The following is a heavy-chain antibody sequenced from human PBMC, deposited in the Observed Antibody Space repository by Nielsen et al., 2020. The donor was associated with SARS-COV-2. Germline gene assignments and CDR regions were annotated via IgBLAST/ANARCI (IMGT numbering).Heavy chain of an antibody. J-gene: IGHJ4*02. CDR3: ARRVVAAPYYFDC. CDR1: GFTFSSYG. Sequence: GGSLRLSCAASGFTFSSYGMHWVRQAPGKGLEWVAVISYDGSNKYYADSVKGRFTISRDNSKNTLYLQMNSLRAEDTAVYYCARRVVAAPYYFDCWGQGTLVTVSS. CDR2: ISYDGSNK. V-gene: IGHV3-30*03. D-gene: IGHD3-22*01.